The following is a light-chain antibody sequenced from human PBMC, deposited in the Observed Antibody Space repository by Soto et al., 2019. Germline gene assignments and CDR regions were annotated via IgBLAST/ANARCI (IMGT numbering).Light chain of an antibody. J-gene: IGKJ1*01. CDR2: GAS. V-gene: IGKV3-20*01. CDR1: QSVSSNY. Sequence: GFRQTQETLSLSPGERATLSCRASQSVSSNYLAWYQQKPGQAPRLLIYGASTRATGIPDRFSGSGSGTDFTLTISFLEPEDAGVYYRPEVGGLLTWTFG. CDR3: PEVGGLLTWT.